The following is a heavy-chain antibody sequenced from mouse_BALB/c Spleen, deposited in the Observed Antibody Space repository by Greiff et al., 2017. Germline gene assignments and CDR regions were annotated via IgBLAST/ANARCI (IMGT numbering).Heavy chain of an antibody. V-gene: IGHV7-3*02. Sequence: EVKLMESGGGLVQPGGSLRLSCATSGFTFTDYYMSWVRQPPGKALEWLGFIRNKANGYTTEYSASVKGRFTISRDNSQSILYLQMNTLRAEDSATYYCARVYYDYALFAYWGQGTLVAVSA. D-gene: IGHD2-4*01. CDR2: IRNKANGYTT. CDR1: GFTFTDYY. CDR3: ARVYYDYALFAY. J-gene: IGHJ3*01.